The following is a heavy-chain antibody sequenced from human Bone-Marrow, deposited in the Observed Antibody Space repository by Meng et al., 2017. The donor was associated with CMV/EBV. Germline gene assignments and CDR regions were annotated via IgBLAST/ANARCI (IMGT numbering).Heavy chain of an antibody. V-gene: IGHV3-15*01. CDR1: GFTFSKAW. CDR3: TTYFSYYFDY. J-gene: IGHJ4*02. CDR2: IKSKTDGGTT. D-gene: IGHD2/OR15-2a*01. Sequence: GESLKISCAASGFTFSKAWMSWVRQAPGKGLEWVGRIKSKTDGGTTDYAAPVKGRFTISRDDSKNTLYLQMNSLKTEDTAVYYCTTYFSYYFDYWGQGTLAASSS.